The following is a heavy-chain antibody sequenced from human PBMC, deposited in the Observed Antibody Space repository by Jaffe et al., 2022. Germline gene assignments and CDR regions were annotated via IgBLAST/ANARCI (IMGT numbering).Heavy chain of an antibody. V-gene: IGHV3-74*01. J-gene: IGHJ4*02. Sequence: EVQLVESGGGLVQPGGSLRLSCAASGFTFSSYWMHWVRQAPGKGLVWVSRINSDGSSTSYADSVKGRFTISRDNAKNTLYLQMNSLRAEDTAVYYCARVNYYDSSGYYWYFDYWGQGTLVTVSS. CDR3: ARVNYYDSSGYYWYFDY. CDR1: GFTFSSYW. D-gene: IGHD3-22*01. CDR2: INSDGSST.